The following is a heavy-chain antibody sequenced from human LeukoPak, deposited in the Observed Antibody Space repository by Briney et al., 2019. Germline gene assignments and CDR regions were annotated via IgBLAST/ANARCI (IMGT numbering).Heavy chain of an antibody. CDR1: GYTFTSYS. Sequence: ASVKVSCKASGYTFTSYSMHWVRQAPGQRLEWIGWINVVSGDTKFSQRFQGRVTITRDTSATTDYMELSSLRSEDTGVYYCARDAYNYFLDYWGQGTLVTVSS. J-gene: IGHJ4*02. D-gene: IGHD5-24*01. CDR2: INVVSGDT. CDR3: ARDAYNYFLDY. V-gene: IGHV1-3*01.